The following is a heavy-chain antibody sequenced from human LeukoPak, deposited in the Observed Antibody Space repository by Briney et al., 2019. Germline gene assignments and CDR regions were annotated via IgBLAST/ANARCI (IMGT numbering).Heavy chain of an antibody. CDR3: ARIGGRVSRLF. D-gene: IGHD2-21*01. V-gene: IGHV3-30*02. CDR1: GFLQSLL. CDR2: IQYDGIDK. Sequence: GGSLSLSRRPSGFLQSLLLMHDARQAPGKGLEWVTFIQYDGIDKYYADSVKGRFSISRDDSKNTIYLQMNSLKPDDTAVYYCARIGGRVSRLFWGQGTLVIVSS. J-gene: IGHJ4*02.